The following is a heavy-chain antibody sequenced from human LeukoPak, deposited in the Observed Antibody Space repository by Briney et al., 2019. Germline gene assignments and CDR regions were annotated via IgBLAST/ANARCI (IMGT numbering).Heavy chain of an antibody. D-gene: IGHD3-3*01. V-gene: IGHV1-2*06. CDR2: INPNSDDT. J-gene: IGHJ4*02. Sequence: GASVKVSCKASGYIFTNYGISWVRQAPGQGLEWMGQINPNSDDTNYAQKFQGRVTMTRDTSISTAYMELSRLRSDDTAVYFCGTAFGVMDLDYWGQGTLVTVSS. CDR1: GYIFTNYG. CDR3: GTAFGVMDLDY.